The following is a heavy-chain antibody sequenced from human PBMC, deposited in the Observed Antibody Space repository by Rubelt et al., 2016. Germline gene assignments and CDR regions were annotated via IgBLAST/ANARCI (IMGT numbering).Heavy chain of an antibody. Sequence: VSYISSSSSTIYYADSVKGRFTISRDNAKISLYLQMNSLRAEDTAVYYCARDPRRYCSGGSCYFGYWGQGTLVTVSS. V-gene: IGHV3-48*04. CDR3: ARDPRRYCSGGSCYFGY. CDR2: ISSSSSTI. J-gene: IGHJ4*02. D-gene: IGHD2-15*01.